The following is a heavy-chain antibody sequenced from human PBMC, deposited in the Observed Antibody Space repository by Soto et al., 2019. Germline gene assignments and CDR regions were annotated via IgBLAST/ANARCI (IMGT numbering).Heavy chain of an antibody. D-gene: IGHD3-10*01. CDR3: ARGLLWFGEFDGGMDV. V-gene: IGHV3-48*02. CDR1: GFTFSSYS. J-gene: IGHJ6*02. CDR2: ISSSSSTI. Sequence: GGSLRLSCAASGFTFSSYSMNWVRQAPGKGLEWVSYISSSSSTIYYADSVKGRFTISRDNAKNSLYLQMNSLRDEDTAVYYCARGLLWFGEFDGGMDVWGQGTTVTVSS.